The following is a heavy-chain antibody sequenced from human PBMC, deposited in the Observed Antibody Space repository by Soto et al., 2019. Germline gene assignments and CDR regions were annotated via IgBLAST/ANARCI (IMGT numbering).Heavy chain of an antibody. CDR1: GYTFTSHA. CDR2: INAGNGNT. J-gene: IGHJ5*02. CDR3: AIAAAGTGEFDP. V-gene: IGHV1-3*01. Sequence: ASVKVSCKASGYTFTSHAMHWVRQAPGQRLEWMGWINAGNGNTKYSQKFQGRVTITRDTSASTAYMELSSLRSEDTAVYYCAIAAAGTGEFDPWGQGTLVTVSS. D-gene: IGHD6-13*01.